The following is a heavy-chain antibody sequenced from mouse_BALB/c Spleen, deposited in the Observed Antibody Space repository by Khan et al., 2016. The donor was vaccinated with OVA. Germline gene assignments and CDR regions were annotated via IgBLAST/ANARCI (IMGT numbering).Heavy chain of an antibody. CDR1: GFTFGSFV. J-gene: IGHJ3*01. CDR3: ANGNYGWFAY. CDR2: ISSAGTYT. D-gene: IGHD2-1*01. Sequence: EVELVESGGDLVKPGGWLKLSCAASGFTFGSFVMSWVRQTPEKRLEWVATISSAGTYTYYPDSVKGRFTISRDNAKNTLYLQMNSLRSEDTAIDYCANGNYGWFAYWGQGTLGTVSA. V-gene: IGHV5-6*01.